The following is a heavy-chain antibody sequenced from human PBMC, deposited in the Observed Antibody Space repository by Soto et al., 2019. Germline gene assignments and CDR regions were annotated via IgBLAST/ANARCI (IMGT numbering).Heavy chain of an antibody. J-gene: IGHJ4*02. D-gene: IGHD5-18*01. CDR1: GYNFNTYW. CDR3: ARLLGYSYGYREFFDY. V-gene: IGHV5-51*03. Sequence: PXASLTISVTGSGYNFNTYWNGLVRQMPEKRLEWMGIIYTGDFGTRYSQSFQGHLTMSVDKSINTAYLQWRILENSDTAMYYCARLLGYSYGYREFFDYWGQGTPVTVSS. CDR2: IYTGDFGT.